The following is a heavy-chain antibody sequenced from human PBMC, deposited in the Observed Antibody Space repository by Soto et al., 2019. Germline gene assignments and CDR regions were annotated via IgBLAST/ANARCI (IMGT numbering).Heavy chain of an antibody. V-gene: IGHV4-59*08. Sequence: QVQLQESGPGLVKPSETLSLTCTVSGDSLTNYYCSWFRQPPGKGLEWIGYIMYSGYSAYNLSLKRRVPMSMDTSKTQFSLMLESVTATATAVYYCARHGFGPLHGLVDVWGQGTTVIVSS. J-gene: IGHJ6*02. CDR2: IMYSGYS. D-gene: IGHD3-10*01. CDR3: ARHGFGPLHGLVDV. CDR1: GDSLTNYY.